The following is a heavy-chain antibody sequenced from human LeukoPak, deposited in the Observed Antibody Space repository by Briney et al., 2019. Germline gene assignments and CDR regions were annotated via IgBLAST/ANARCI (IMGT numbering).Heavy chain of an antibody. CDR2: IYHSGST. Sequence: PSETLSLTCTVSGGSISSGGYYWSWIRQPPGKGLEWIGYIYHSGSTYYNPSLKSRVTISVDRSKNQFSLKLSSVTAADTAVYYCARDPTIFGVVTSGARIVWGKGTTVTVSS. J-gene: IGHJ6*04. CDR1: GGSISSGGYY. CDR3: ARDPTIFGVVTSGARIV. D-gene: IGHD3-3*01. V-gene: IGHV4-30-2*01.